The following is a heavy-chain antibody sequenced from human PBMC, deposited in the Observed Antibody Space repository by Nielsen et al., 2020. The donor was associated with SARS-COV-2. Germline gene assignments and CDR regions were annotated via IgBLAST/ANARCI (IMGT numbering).Heavy chain of an antibody. CDR2: ISGSGDTT. J-gene: IGHJ4*02. CDR1: GFTFSSYA. D-gene: IGHD6-19*01. CDR3: AKDTSGWSHEY. Sequence: GESLKISCAASGFTFSSYAMSWVRQAPGKGLEWVSAISGSGDTTYYAASVKGRLTTSRDNSKNTLYLQMNSLRAEDTAVYYCAKDTSGWSHEYWGQGTLVTVSS. V-gene: IGHV3-23*01.